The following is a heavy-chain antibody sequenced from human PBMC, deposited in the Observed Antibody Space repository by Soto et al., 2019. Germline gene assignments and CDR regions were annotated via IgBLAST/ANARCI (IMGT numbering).Heavy chain of an antibody. J-gene: IGHJ3*01. CDR2: FDHEDGET. CDR3: ATGSTGRPYCGGGRCYPPAFDV. V-gene: IGHV1-24*01. D-gene: IGHD2-15*01. CDR1: GYTLSDLS. Sequence: QVQLVQSGAEVKKPGASVKVSCKVPGYTLSDLSMHWVRQAPGKGLEWMGGFDHEDGETIYAQKFRGRVTLTEDTSKDTVYMELSSLRSDDTAVYYCATGSTGRPYCGGGRCYPPAFDVWGQGTLVTVSS.